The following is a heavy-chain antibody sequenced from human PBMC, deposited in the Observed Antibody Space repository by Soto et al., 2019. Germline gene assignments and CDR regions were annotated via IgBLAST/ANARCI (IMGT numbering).Heavy chain of an antibody. D-gene: IGHD6-13*01. CDR3: AKAVGSSSWYKGFDY. J-gene: IGHJ4*02. CDR1: GFTFSSYS. CDR2: ISGSGGST. V-gene: IGHV3-23*01. Sequence: GGSLRLSCAASGFTFSSYSMSWVRRAPGKGLEWVSTISGSGGSTYYADSVKGRVTISRDNSKNTLYLQMNSLRAEDTAVYYCAKAVGSSSWYKGFDYWGQGTLVTVSS.